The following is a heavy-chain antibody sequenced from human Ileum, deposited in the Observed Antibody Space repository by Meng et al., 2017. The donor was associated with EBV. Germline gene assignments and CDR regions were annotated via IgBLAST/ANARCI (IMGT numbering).Heavy chain of an antibody. CDR1: GASISSTPYY. Sequence: RLPGSGPGLVKPSETRPLTCTVSGASISSTPYYWGWIRQPPGKGLEWIGNIFNSGSTSYSPSLKSRVTISVDTSKNQFSLKLSSVTAADTAVYYCARDYSSSWYSGGFFKYWGQGILVTVSS. D-gene: IGHD6-13*01. V-gene: IGHV4-39*07. CDR2: IFNSGST. J-gene: IGHJ1*01. CDR3: ARDYSSSWYSGGFFKY.